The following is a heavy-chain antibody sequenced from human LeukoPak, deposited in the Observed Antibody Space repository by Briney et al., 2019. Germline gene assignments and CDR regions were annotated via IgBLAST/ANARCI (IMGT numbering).Heavy chain of an antibody. CDR2: IWYDGSNK. Sequence: GGSLRLSCAASGFTFSSYGMHWVRQAPGQGLEWVAVIWYDGSNKYYADSVKGRFTISRDNSKNTLYLQMNSLRAEDTAVYYCARAPGYTPAYGMDVWGKGTTVTVSS. V-gene: IGHV3-33*01. D-gene: IGHD6-13*01. CDR3: ARAPGYTPAYGMDV. J-gene: IGHJ6*04. CDR1: GFTFSSYG.